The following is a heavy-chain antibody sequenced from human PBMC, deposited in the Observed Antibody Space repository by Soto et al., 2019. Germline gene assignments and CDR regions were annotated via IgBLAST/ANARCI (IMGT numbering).Heavy chain of an antibody. CDR2: IIPIFGTA. D-gene: IGHD1-7*01. V-gene: IGHV1-69*13. J-gene: IGHJ5*02. CDR3: ARGGSELELLKWFDP. Sequence: ASVKVSCKASGGTFSSYAISWVRQVPGQGLEWMGGIIPIFGTANYAQKFQGRVTITADESTSTAYMELSSLRSEDTAVYYCARGGSELELLKWFDPWGQGTLVTVSS. CDR1: GGTFSSYA.